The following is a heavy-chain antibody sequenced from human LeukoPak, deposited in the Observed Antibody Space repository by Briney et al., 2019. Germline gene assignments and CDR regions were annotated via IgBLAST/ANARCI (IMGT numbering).Heavy chain of an antibody. D-gene: IGHD3-10*01. J-gene: IGHJ4*02. CDR3: AKDLGFGELFEFDY. V-gene: IGHV3-23*01. CDR1: GFTFSRYA. Sequence: GGSLRLSCAASGFTFSRYAMSWVRQAPGKGLEWVSAISGSGGSTYYADSVKGRFTISRDNSKNTLYLQMNSLRAEDTAVYYCAKDLGFGELFEFDYWGQGTRVTVSS. CDR2: ISGSGGST.